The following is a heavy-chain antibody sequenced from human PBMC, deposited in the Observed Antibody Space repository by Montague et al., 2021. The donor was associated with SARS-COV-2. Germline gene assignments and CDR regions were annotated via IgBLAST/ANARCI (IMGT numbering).Heavy chain of an antibody. D-gene: IGHD6-19*01. CDR1: GFTFSIYT. Sequence: SLRLSCAASGFTFSIYTMTWVRQAPGKGLEWVSSVSISSTNYIXXXEXXXGRFAISRDNAKNSLFLQMNSLRTDDTAVYYCARDMQQWLEGPFDSWGRGTLVTVSS. V-gene: IGHV3-21*01. CDR2: VSISSTNYI. J-gene: IGHJ4*02. CDR3: ARDMQQWLEGPFDS.